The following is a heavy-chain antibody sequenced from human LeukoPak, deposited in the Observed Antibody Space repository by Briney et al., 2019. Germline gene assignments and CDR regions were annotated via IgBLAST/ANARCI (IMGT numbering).Heavy chain of an antibody. Sequence: GASVKVSCKASGGTFSSYTISWVRQAPGQGLEWMGRIIPILGIANYARKFQGRVTITADKSTSTAYMELSSLRSEDTAVYYCVRWGYCGGDCYPFDPWGQGTLVTVSS. CDR2: IIPILGIA. D-gene: IGHD2-21*01. J-gene: IGHJ5*02. CDR3: VRWGYCGGDCYPFDP. CDR1: GGTFSSYT. V-gene: IGHV1-69*02.